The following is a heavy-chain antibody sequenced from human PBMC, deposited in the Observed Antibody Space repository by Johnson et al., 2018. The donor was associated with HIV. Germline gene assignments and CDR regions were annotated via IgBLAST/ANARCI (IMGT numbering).Heavy chain of an antibody. V-gene: IGHV3-66*01. D-gene: IGHD4-23*01. CDR1: GFIFNNAW. CDR2: IYSGGTT. Sequence: VQLVESGGGLVKPGGSLRLSCAASGFIFNNAWMSWVRQAPGKGLEWVSVIYSGGTTYYADSVKGRFTISRDNSKNTLYLQMNSLRAEDTAVYYCASASTVVDAFDIWGQGTMVTVSS. J-gene: IGHJ3*02. CDR3: ASASTVVDAFDI.